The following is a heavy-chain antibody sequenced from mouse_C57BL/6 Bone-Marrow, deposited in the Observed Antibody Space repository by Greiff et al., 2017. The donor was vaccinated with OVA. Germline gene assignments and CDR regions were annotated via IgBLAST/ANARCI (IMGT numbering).Heavy chain of an antibody. Sequence: VHLVESGAELVRPGASVKLSCKASGYTFTDYYISWVKQRPGQGLEWIARIYPGSGNNYYNEKFKGKATLTAEKSSSTAYMQLSSLTSDDSAVYFCARSERLRDYFDYWGQGTTLTVSS. V-gene: IGHV1-76*01. CDR1: GYTFTDYY. J-gene: IGHJ2*01. D-gene: IGHD2-2*01. CDR3: ARSERLRDYFDY. CDR2: IYPGSGNN.